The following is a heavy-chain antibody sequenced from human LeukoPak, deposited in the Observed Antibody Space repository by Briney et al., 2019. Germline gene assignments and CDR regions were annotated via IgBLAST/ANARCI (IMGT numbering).Heavy chain of an antibody. V-gene: IGHV3-23*01. CDR3: ATPIAVAGDLDS. Sequence: GGSLRLSCAASGFTFSSYGMSWVRQAPGKGLEWVSDISGSDGSTYYADSVKGRFTISRDNSKNTLYLQMNSLRAEDTAVYYCATPIAVAGDLDSWGQGTLVTVSS. CDR2: ISGSDGST. D-gene: IGHD6-19*01. J-gene: IGHJ4*02. CDR1: GFTFSSYG.